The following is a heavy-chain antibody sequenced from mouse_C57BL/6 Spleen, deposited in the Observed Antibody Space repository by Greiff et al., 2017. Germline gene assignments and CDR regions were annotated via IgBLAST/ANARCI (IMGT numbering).Heavy chain of an antibody. CDR3: ARDDYDGSLYAMDY. CDR2: IYPRSGNT. D-gene: IGHD2-4*01. J-gene: IGHJ4*01. Sequence: QVQLQQSGAELARPGASVKLSCKASGYTFTSYGISWVKQRTGQGLEWIGEIYPRSGNTYYNAKFKGKATLTADKSSSTAYMELRSLTYEDSAVYFCARDDYDGSLYAMDYWGQGTSVTVSS. CDR1: GYTFTSYG. V-gene: IGHV1-81*01.